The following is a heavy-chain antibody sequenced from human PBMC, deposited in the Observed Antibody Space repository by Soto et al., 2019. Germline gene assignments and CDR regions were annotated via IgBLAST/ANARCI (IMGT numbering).Heavy chain of an antibody. CDR1: GFPFNTFG. CDR3: AKGRVAGPSYYFDY. CDR2: ISDDGGSE. V-gene: IGHV3-30*18. D-gene: IGHD6-19*01. J-gene: IGHJ4*02. Sequence: PGGSLRLSCAASGFPFNTFGMHWVRQAPGKGLEWVAVISDDGGSEYYADSVKGRFTISKDTSRNTLYLQMNSLRREDTAVYYCAKGRVAGPSYYFDYWGQGTLVTVSS.